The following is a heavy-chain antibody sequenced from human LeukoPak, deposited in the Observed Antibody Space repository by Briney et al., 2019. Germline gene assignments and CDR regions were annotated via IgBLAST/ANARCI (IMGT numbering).Heavy chain of an antibody. J-gene: IGHJ6*02. D-gene: IGHD3-3*01. CDR3: ARGTDYDFWSGYYYYYYGMDV. CDR2: IYYSGST. V-gene: IGHV4-31*11. CDR1: GDSISSGGYS. Sequence: PSQTLSLTCAVSGDSISSGGYSWSWLRQHPGKGLEWIGYIYYSGSTYYNPSLKSRVTISVDTSKNQFSLKLSSVTAADTAVYYCARGTDYDFWSGYYYYYYGMDVWGQGTTVTVSS.